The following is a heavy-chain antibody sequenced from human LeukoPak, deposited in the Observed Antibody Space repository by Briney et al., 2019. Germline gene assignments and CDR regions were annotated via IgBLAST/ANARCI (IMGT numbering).Heavy chain of an antibody. CDR2: IYSGGTT. CDR1: GFTVDSNY. D-gene: IGHD6-19*01. V-gene: IGHV3-53*01. Sequence: GGSLRLSCAVSGFTVDSNYMSWVRQTPGKGLEWVSLIYSGGTTYNADSVKGRFTISRDNSKNTLYLQMNSLRADDTAVYYCARGRQYSTGWDYFDYWGQGTQVTVSS. CDR3: ARGRQYSTGWDYFDY. J-gene: IGHJ4*02.